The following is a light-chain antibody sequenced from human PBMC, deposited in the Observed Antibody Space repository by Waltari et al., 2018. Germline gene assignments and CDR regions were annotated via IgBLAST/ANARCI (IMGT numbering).Light chain of an antibody. CDR2: WAS. CDR3: QQYYTTPLT. CDR1: QSVLYSSNNKNN. Sequence: DIVMTQSPDSLAVPLGERATINCKSSQSVLYSSNNKNNLAWYQQKPGQPPKLFIYWASTRESGVPDRFSGSGSGTDFTLTISSLQAEDVAVYYCQQYYTTPLTFGGGTKVEIK. V-gene: IGKV4-1*01. J-gene: IGKJ4*01.